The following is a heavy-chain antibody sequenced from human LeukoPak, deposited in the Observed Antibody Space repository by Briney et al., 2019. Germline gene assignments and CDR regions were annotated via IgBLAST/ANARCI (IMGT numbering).Heavy chain of an antibody. D-gene: IGHD6-19*01. J-gene: IGHJ4*02. V-gene: IGHV4-39*07. Sequence: PSETLSLTCSVSGGSISSSSYYWVWIRQPPGKGLEWIGSIYYSGSTYYNPSLKSRVTISVDTSKNQFSLKLSSVTAADTAVYYCARAASRYRYSGGWSHWGQGTLVTVSS. CDR1: GGSISSSSYY. CDR2: IYYSGST. CDR3: ARAASRYRYSGGWSH.